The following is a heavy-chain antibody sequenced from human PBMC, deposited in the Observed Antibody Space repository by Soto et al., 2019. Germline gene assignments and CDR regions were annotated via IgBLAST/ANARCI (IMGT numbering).Heavy chain of an antibody. CDR2: INAGNGNT. J-gene: IGHJ4*02. CDR3: ARDLGGWPDY. V-gene: IGHV1-3*01. CDR1: GYTFTSYA. D-gene: IGHD2-15*01. Sequence: ASVKVSCKASGYTFTSYAMHWVRQAPGQRLEWKGWINAGNGNTKYSQKFQGRDTITRDTSASTAYMDLSSLRSEDTAVYYCARDLGGWPDYWGQGTLVTVSS.